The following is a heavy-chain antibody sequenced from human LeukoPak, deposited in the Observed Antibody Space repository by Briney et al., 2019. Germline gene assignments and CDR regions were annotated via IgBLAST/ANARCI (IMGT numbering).Heavy chain of an antibody. J-gene: IGHJ4*02. CDR2: ISGSGGST. D-gene: IGHD3-3*01. CDR3: ARCCDNDFWSGSPVDY. Sequence: GGSLRLSCAASGFTFSSYAMSWVRQAPGKGLEWVSAISGSGGSTYYADSVKGRFTISRDNSKNTLYVQMNSLRVEDTAVYYCARCCDNDFWSGSPVDYWGQGTLVTVSS. V-gene: IGHV3-23*01. CDR1: GFTFSSYA.